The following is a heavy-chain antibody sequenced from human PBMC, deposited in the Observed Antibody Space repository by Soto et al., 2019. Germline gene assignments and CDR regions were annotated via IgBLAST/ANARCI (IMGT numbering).Heavy chain of an antibody. Sequence: QVQLVQSGAEVKKPGSSVKVSCKASGGTFSSYAISWVRQAPGQGLEWMGGIIPIFGTANYAQKFQGRVTMTADKATSTAYMELSSLRNEETAVYYCARELAVAGRGAFDIWGQGTMVTVSS. CDR3: ARELAVAGRGAFDI. CDR1: GGTFSSYA. J-gene: IGHJ3*02. D-gene: IGHD6-13*01. V-gene: IGHV1-69*06. CDR2: IIPIFGTA.